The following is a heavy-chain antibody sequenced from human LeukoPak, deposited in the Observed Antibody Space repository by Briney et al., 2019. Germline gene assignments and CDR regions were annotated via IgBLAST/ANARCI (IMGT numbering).Heavy chain of an antibody. D-gene: IGHD2-2*01. Sequence: GASVTVSFKASGGTFSSCTISWVRQAPGQGLEWMGRIIPILGIANYAQKLQGRVTITADKSTSTAYMELSSLRSEDTAVYYCARDLGLGSSSPDPWGQGTLVTVSS. J-gene: IGHJ5*02. V-gene: IGHV1-69*04. CDR1: GGTFSSCT. CDR2: IIPILGIA. CDR3: ARDLGLGSSSPDP.